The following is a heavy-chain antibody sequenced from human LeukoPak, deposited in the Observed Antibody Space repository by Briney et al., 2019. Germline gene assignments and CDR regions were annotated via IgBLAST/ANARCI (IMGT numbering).Heavy chain of an antibody. V-gene: IGHV1-2*02. J-gene: IGHJ3*02. CDR1: GYTFTGYY. CDR2: INPNSGGT. Sequence: ASVKVSCKASGYTFTGYYMHWVRQAPGQGLEWMGWINPNSGGTNYAQKFQGRVTMTRDTSISTAYMELSRLRSDDTAVYYCARVHYDSSGYFTAFDIWGQGTMVTVSS. D-gene: IGHD3-22*01. CDR3: ARVHYDSSGYFTAFDI.